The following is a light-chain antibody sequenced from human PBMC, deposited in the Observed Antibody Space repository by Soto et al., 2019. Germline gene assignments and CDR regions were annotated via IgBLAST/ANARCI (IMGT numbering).Light chain of an antibody. CDR1: SSNIGSNT. CDR2: SNN. J-gene: IGLJ1*01. CDR3: AAWDDSLNVL. V-gene: IGLV1-44*01. Sequence: SVLTQPPPASGTPGQRVTISCPGNSSNIGSNTVNWYQQLPGTAPKLLIYSNNQRPSGVPDRFSGSKSGTSASLAISGLQSEDEADYYCAAWDDSLNVLFGTGTKVTVL.